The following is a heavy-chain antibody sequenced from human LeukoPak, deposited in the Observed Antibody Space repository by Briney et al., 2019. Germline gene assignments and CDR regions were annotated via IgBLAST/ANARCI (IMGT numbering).Heavy chain of an antibody. Sequence: PSETLSLTCAVYGGSFSGYYWSWIRQPPGKGLEWIGEINHSGSTNYNPSLKSRVTISVDTSKNQFSLKLSSVTAADTAVYYCASYSGIYSAFEIWSQGTLVTVSS. CDR3: ASYSGIYSAFEI. J-gene: IGHJ3*02. V-gene: IGHV4-34*01. CDR2: INHSGST. D-gene: IGHD1-26*01. CDR1: GGSFSGYY.